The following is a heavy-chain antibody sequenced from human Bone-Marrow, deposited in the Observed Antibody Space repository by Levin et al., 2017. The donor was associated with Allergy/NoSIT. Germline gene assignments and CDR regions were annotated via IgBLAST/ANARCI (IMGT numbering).Heavy chain of an antibody. D-gene: IGHD3-22*01. V-gene: IGHV1-2*06. CDR2: IYPNSGGT. Sequence: AGESLKISCKASGYTFTGYYIHWVRQAPGQGLEWMGRIYPNSGGTKYAQKFQGRVTMTRDTSISTTYMELSSLTSDDAAVYYCAGDYDNTGYYYGGYWGQGSLVTVSS. J-gene: IGHJ4*02. CDR1: GYTFTGYY. CDR3: AGDYDNTGYYYGGY.